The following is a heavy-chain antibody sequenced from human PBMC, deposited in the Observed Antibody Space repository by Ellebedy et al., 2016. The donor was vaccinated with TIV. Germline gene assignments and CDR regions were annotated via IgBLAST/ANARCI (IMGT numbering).Heavy chain of an antibody. CDR3: ARCYYDGSGYYEFDY. Sequence: ASVKVSXXTSGYTFISYGISWVRQAPGQGLEWMGWISIYNDNTSYAQNLQGRVTMTTDTSTRTAYMELSSLRSDDTAVYYCARCYYDGSGYYEFDYWGQGTLVTVSS. J-gene: IGHJ4*02. CDR1: GYTFISYG. CDR2: ISIYNDNT. D-gene: IGHD3-22*01. V-gene: IGHV1-18*01.